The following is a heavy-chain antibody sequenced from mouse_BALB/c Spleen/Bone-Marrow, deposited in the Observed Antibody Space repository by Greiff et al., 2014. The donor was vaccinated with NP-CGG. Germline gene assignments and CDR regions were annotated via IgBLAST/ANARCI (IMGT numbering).Heavy chain of an antibody. CDR3: ARDGGVYFDY. CDR1: GFSLTSYG. Sequence: VKLVESGPGLVALSQSLSTTCTVSGFSLTSYGVHWVRQPPGKGLEWLRVIWAGGSTNYNSALMSRLSISKDNSKSQVFLKMNSLQTDDTAMYYCARDGGVYFDYWGQGTTLTVSS. D-gene: IGHD1-1*02. J-gene: IGHJ2*01. CDR2: IWAGGST. V-gene: IGHV2-9*02.